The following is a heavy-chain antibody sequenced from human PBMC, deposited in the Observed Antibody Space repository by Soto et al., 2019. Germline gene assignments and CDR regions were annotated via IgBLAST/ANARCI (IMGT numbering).Heavy chain of an antibody. D-gene: IGHD2-2*01. Sequence: QVQLVQSGAEVKKPGASVKVSCKASGYTFTGYYMHWVRQAPGQGLEWMGWIDPNSGGTNYAQKFRGWVTMTRDTSISTGYMELSRLRSDDTAVYYCARTQCSSTRCYVGSWDYWGQGTLVTVSS. J-gene: IGHJ4*02. CDR2: IDPNSGGT. CDR3: ARTQCSSTRCYVGSWDY. V-gene: IGHV1-2*04. CDR1: GYTFTGYY.